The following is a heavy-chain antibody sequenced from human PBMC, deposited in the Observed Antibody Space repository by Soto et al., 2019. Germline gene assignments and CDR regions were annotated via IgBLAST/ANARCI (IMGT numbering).Heavy chain of an antibody. V-gene: IGHV3-48*02. CDR3: ARVPSGVWNWCDP. Sequence: EVQLVESGGGLVQPGGSLRLSCAASGFTFSSYSMNWVRQAPGKGLEWVSYISSSSSTIYYADSVKGRFTISRDNAKNSRYLQMNSLRDEDTAVYYCARVPSGVWNWCDPWGQGTLVTVSS. CDR2: ISSSSSTI. D-gene: IGHD2-8*01. J-gene: IGHJ5*02. CDR1: GFTFSSYS.